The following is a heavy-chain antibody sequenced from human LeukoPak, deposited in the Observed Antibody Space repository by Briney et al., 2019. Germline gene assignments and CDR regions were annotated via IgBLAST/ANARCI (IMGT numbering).Heavy chain of an antibody. CDR3: ARHYYYGSGSYYNYAARYYYYYMDV. D-gene: IGHD3-10*01. Sequence: PSETLSLTCTVSGGSISSSSYYWGWIRQPPGKGQEWIGSIYYSGSTYYNPSLKSRVTISVDTSKNQFSLKLSSVTAADTAVYYCARHYYYGSGSYYNYAARYYYYYMDVWGKGTTVTISS. CDR2: IYYSGST. CDR1: GGSISSSSYY. J-gene: IGHJ6*03. V-gene: IGHV4-39*01.